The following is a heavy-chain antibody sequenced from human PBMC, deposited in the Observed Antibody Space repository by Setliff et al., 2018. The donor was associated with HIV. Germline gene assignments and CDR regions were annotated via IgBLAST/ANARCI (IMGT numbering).Heavy chain of an antibody. D-gene: IGHD1-26*01. CDR1: GFTFSGYS. Sequence: GGSLRLSCAASGFTFSGYSMHWVRQAPGKGLEWVSCISSSSSYIYYADSVKGRFTISRDNAKNSLYLQMNSLRAGDTAVYYCARARGSPTSYFDYWGQGTLVTVSS. J-gene: IGHJ4*02. CDR2: ISSSSSYI. V-gene: IGHV3-21*01. CDR3: ARARGSPTSYFDY.